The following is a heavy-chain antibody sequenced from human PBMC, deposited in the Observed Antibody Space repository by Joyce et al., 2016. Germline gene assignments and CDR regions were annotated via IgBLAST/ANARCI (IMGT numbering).Heavy chain of an antibody. CDR2: TSFDGSNN. J-gene: IGHJ4*02. CDR1: GFTFSSYA. D-gene: IGHD3-10*01. V-gene: IGHV3-30*04. CDR3: VRARGRPDY. Sequence: QVQLVESGGGLVHPGRSLRLSCAASGFTFSSYAMHWVRQAPGKGLQWVAVTSFDGSNNQYADSVKGRFTISRDNSKNTLYLEMNSLTPEDTATYFCVRARGRPDYWGQGTLLTVSS.